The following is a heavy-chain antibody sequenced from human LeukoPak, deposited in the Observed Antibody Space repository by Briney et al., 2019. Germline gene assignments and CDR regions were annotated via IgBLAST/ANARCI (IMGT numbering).Heavy chain of an antibody. CDR1: GYTFTSYG. Sequence: ASVKVSCKASGYTFTSYGITWVRQAPGQGLEWMGWISGDYDNRNYAQKFQGRVIMTTDTSTSTAYMELSSLRSEDTAVYYCARGNGIANDYWGQGTLVTVSS. V-gene: IGHV1-18*01. J-gene: IGHJ4*02. CDR3: ARGNGIANDY. D-gene: IGHD6-13*01. CDR2: ISGDYDNR.